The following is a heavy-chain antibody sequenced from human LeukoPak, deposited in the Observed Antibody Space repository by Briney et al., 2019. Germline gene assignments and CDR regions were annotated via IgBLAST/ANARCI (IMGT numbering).Heavy chain of an antibody. J-gene: IGHJ4*02. CDR2: IKEDGSET. D-gene: IGHD3-10*01. CDR1: GFIFKKYW. CDR3: ARADSAAHFDY. V-gene: IGHV3-7*01. Sequence: GESLRLSCAASGFIFKKYWMNWVRQVPGKGLECLANIKEDGSETYYADSVKGRFTISRDNPKNLLFLQINSLRVEDTAVYYCARADSAAHFDYWGQGTLVTVSS.